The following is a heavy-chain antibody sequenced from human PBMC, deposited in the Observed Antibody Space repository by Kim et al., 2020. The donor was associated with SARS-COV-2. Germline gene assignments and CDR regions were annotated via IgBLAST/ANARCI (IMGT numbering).Heavy chain of an antibody. CDR2: IRSKAYGGTT. CDR1: GFTFGDYA. Sequence: GGSLRLSCTASGFTFGDYAMSWVRQAPGKGLEWVGFIRSKAYGGTTEYAASVKGRFTISRDDSKSIAYLQMNSLKTEDTAVYYCTRDGPTHYGDPWGWVIWVYGMDVWGQGTTVTVSS. D-gene: IGHD4-17*01. J-gene: IGHJ6*02. V-gene: IGHV3-49*04. CDR3: TRDGPTHYGDPWGWVIWVYGMDV.